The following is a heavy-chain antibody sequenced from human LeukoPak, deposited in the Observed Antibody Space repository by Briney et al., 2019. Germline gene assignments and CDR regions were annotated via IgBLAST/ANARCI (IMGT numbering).Heavy chain of an antibody. J-gene: IGHJ4*02. D-gene: IGHD2-8*01. V-gene: IGHV3-7*01. CDR3: ARLKDDVTKFDY. Sequence: PGRSLRLSCAGSGFSFSRYWMAWVRQAPGKGLEWVASINQDVSRIHYVASVKGRFTISRDNAKNSLFLQMNSLRVEDTAVYYCARLKDDVTKFDYWGQGTLVTVSS. CDR1: GFSFSRYW. CDR2: INQDVSRI.